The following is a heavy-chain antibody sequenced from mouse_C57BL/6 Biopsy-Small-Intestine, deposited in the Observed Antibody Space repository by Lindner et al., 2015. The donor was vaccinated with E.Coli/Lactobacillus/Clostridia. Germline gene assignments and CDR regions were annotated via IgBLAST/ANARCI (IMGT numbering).Heavy chain of an antibody. D-gene: IGHD1-1*01. CDR1: GYAFSSSW. J-gene: IGHJ2*01. CDR3: ARGTTVLGDYFDY. V-gene: IGHV1-82*01. Sequence: VQLQESGPELVKPGASVKISCKASGYAFSSSWINWVKQRPGKGLEWIGRIYPGDGDTNYNGRFKAKATLTADKSSSTAFIQLSSLTSEDSAVYFCARGTTVLGDYFDYWDQGTTLTVSS. CDR2: IYPGDGDT.